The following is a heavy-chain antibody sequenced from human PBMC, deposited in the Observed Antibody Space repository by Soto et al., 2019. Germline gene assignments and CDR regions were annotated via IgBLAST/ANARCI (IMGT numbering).Heavy chain of an antibody. D-gene: IGHD3-3*01. Sequence: SETLSLTCAVYGGSFSGYYWSWIRQPPGKGLEWIGEINHSGSTNYNPSLKSRVTISVDTSKNQFSLKLSSVTAADTAVYYCARGGFGRFFGVVIDYWGQGTLVTVSS. CDR1: GGSFSGYY. J-gene: IGHJ4*02. V-gene: IGHV4-34*01. CDR3: ARGGFGRFFGVVIDY. CDR2: INHSGST.